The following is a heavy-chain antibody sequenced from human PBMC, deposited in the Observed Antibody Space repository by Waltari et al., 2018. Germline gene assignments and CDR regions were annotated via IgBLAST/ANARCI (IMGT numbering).Heavy chain of an antibody. CDR2: IKHDGSRT. J-gene: IGHJ6*02. CDR1: GFTFSRFW. V-gene: IGHV3-74*01. Sequence: EVQLVESGGGLVQPGGSLRLSCAASGFTFSRFWMHWVRQAPGKGPVWVARIKHDGSRTRYGGSVKGRFTISRNNAKNTMYLQMNTLRVEDTAVYYCVRDRSSGNVGPYYGMDVWGQGTTVTVSS. D-gene: IGHD3-22*01. CDR3: VRDRSSGNVGPYYGMDV.